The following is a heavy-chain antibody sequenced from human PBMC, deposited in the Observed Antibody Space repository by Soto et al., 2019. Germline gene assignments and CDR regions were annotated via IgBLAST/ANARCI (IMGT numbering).Heavy chain of an antibody. CDR1: GFTFSSYA. J-gene: IGHJ4*02. Sequence: GGSLRLSCAASGFTFSSYAMHWVRQAPGKGLEWVAVISYDGSNKYYADSVKGRFTISRDNSKNTLYLQMNSLRAEDTAVYYCARDRLGIEEGKYYFDYWGQGTLVTVSS. CDR3: ARDRLGIEEGKYYFDY. CDR2: ISYDGSNK. D-gene: IGHD7-27*01. V-gene: IGHV3-30*04.